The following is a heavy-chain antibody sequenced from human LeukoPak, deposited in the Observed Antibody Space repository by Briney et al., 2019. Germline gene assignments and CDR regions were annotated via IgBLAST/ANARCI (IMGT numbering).Heavy chain of an antibody. CDR1: GYTFTTYD. CDR3: ARVGTGTRSFDS. D-gene: IGHD1/OR15-1a*01. V-gene: IGHV1-18*01. Sequence: ASVKVSCKTSGYTFTTYDINWVRQAPGQGLEWMGRISAYNGYTNYGQKLQGRVTMTTDTSTNTAYMGLRSLRSDDTAVYYCARVGTGTRSFDSWGQGTLVTVSS. J-gene: IGHJ4*02. CDR2: ISAYNGYT.